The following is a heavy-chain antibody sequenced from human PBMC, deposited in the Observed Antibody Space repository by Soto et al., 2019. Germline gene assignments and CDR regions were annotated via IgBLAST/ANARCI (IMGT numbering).Heavy chain of an antibody. D-gene: IGHD5-18*01. V-gene: IGHV1-18*01. CDR3: ARVRGVDTARSNWFDP. Sequence: ASVKVSCKASGYTFTSYGISWVRQAPGQGLEWMGWISAYNGNTNYAQKLQGRVTMTTDTSTSTAYMELRSLRSDDTAVYYCARVRGVDTARSNWFDPWGQRNLVTVSS. J-gene: IGHJ5*02. CDR2: ISAYNGNT. CDR1: GYTFTSYG.